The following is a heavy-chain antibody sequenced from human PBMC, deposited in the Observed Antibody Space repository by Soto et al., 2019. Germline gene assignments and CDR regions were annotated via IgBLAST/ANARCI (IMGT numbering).Heavy chain of an antibody. CDR1: GFTFSSYW. CDR3: ARSRNIVAPLGAFDI. Sequence: GGSLRLSCAASGFTFSSYWMSWVRQAPGKGLEWVANIKQDGSEKYYVDSVKGRFTISRDNAKNSLYLQMNSLRAEDTAVYYCARSRNIVAPLGAFDIWGQGTMVTVSS. J-gene: IGHJ3*02. V-gene: IGHV3-7*01. CDR2: IKQDGSEK. D-gene: IGHD5-12*01.